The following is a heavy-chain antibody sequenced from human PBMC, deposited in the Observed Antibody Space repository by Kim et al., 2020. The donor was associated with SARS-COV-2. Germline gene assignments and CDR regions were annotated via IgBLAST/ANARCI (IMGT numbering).Heavy chain of an antibody. J-gene: IGHJ5*02. Sequence: ASVKVSCKASGYTFTSYYMHWVRQAPGQGLEWMGIINPSGGSTSYAQKFQGRVTMTRDTSTSTVYMELSSLRSEDTAVYYCARFSEGTMVRGVNHAGFDPWGQGTLVTVTS. CDR1: GYTFTSYY. V-gene: IGHV1-46*01. CDR2: INPSGGST. D-gene: IGHD3-10*01. CDR3: ARFSEGTMVRGVNHAGFDP.